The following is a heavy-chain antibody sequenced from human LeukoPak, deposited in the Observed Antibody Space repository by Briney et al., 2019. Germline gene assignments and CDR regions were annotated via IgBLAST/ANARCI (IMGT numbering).Heavy chain of an antibody. CDR2: IYSGGST. Sequence: GGSLRLSCAASGFTVSSNYMSWVRQAPGKGLEWVSVIYSGGSTYYADSVKGRFTISRHNSKNTLYLQMNSLRAEDTAVYYCARLIAVAGTRYFDYWGQGTLGTVSS. D-gene: IGHD6-19*01. J-gene: IGHJ4*02. CDR1: GFTVSSNY. V-gene: IGHV3-53*04. CDR3: ARLIAVAGTRYFDY.